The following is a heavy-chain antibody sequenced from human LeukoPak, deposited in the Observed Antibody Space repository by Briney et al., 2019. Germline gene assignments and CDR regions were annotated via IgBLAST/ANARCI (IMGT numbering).Heavy chain of an antibody. CDR3: AIEGFVKDLDF. CDR2: ITYSGDA. CDR1: GFTFSSYA. Sequence: GGSLRLSCAASGFTFSSYAMRWVRQAPGKGLEWVSSITYSGDAYFPDSVKGRFTISRDNSQNTLSLQMDSLRAEDTAIYYCAIEGFVKDLDFGSQEPRVTVSS. J-gene: IGHJ4*02. D-gene: IGHD3-10*01. V-gene: IGHV3-23*01.